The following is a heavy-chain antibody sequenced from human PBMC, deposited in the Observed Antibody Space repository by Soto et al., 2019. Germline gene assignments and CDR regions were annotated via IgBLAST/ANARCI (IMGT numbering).Heavy chain of an antibody. CDR1: GFTFSSYE. D-gene: IGHD6-25*01. CDR2: ISSSGSTM. CDR3: ERNAD. V-gene: IGHV3-48*03. Sequence: GGSLRLSCAASGFTFSSYEMDWVRQAPGKGLEWVSYISSSGSTMYYANSVKGRFTISRDNAKNSLYLQMNSLRADDTAVYYCERNADWGQGTLVTVSS. J-gene: IGHJ4*02.